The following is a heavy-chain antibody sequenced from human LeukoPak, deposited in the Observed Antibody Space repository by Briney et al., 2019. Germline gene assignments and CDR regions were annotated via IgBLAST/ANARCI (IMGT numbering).Heavy chain of an antibody. D-gene: IGHD6-6*01. CDR1: GGTFSSYG. Sequence: SVKVSCKASGGTFSSYGISWVRQAPGQGLEWMGGIIPIFGTANYAQKFQGRVTITADESTSTAYMELSSLRSEDTAVYYCARLEEYSSSSRYYGMDVWGQGTTVTVSS. CDR3: ARLEEYSSSSRYYGMDV. V-gene: IGHV1-69*13. J-gene: IGHJ6*02. CDR2: IIPIFGTA.